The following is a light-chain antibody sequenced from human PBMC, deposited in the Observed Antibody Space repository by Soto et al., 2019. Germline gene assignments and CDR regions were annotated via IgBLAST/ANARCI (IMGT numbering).Light chain of an antibody. CDR1: SSNVGNNY. V-gene: IGLV1-51*01. CDR3: GAWDSSLMGVV. Sequence: QSVLTQPHSVSAAPGQKVTISCSGSSSNVGNNYVSWYQQLPGTAPKLLIYDNNKRPSGIPDRFSGSKSATSATLDITALQTGDEADYYCGAWDSSLMGVVFGGGTKVTVL. J-gene: IGLJ2*01. CDR2: DNN.